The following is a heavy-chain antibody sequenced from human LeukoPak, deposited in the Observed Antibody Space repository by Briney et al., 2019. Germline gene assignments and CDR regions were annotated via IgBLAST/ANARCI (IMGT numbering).Heavy chain of an antibody. J-gene: IGHJ4*02. CDR1: GFTFSKNA. CDR2: ISSSSNYM. D-gene: IGHD6-13*01. CDR3: ARPLDSSNNYFDY. V-gene: IGHV3-21*01. Sequence: PGGSLRLSCAASGFTFSKNAMNWVRQAPGKGLEWVSFISSSSNYMSYADSVKGRFTISRDNAKNSLYLQMNSLRAEDTAVYYCARPLDSSNNYFDYWGQGTLVTVSA.